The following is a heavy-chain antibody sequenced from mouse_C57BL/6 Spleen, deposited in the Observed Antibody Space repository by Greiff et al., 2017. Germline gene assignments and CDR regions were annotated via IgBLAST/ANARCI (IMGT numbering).Heavy chain of an antibody. V-gene: IGHV1-82*01. CDR3: ARGGGWGPFAY. CDR1: GYAFSSSW. D-gene: IGHD2-3*01. CDR2: IYPGDGDT. J-gene: IGHJ3*01. Sequence: QVQLQQSGPELVKPGASVKISCKASGYAFSSSWMNWVKQRPGKGLEWIGRIYPGDGDTTYNGKFKGKATLTADKSSSTAYMQLSSLTSEDSAVYFCARGGGWGPFAYWGQGTLVTVSA.